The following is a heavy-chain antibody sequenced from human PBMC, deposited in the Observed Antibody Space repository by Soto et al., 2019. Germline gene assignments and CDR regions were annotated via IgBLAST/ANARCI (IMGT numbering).Heavy chain of an antibody. CDR1: GGSIGAYY. CDR3: TSGGWYYFDY. V-gene: IGHV4-59*03. CDR2: IYYSGST. D-gene: IGHD6-19*01. J-gene: IGHJ4*02. Sequence: PSETLSLTCTVSGGSIGAYYWSWIRQPPGKGLEWIGYIYYSGSTAYNPSLKSRVTISLDTSKNLFSLNLSSVTAADTAVYYCTSGGWYYFDYWGQGTLVTVSS.